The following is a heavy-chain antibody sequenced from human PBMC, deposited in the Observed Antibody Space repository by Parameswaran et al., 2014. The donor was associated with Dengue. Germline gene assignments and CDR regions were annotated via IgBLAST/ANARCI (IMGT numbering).Heavy chain of an antibody. V-gene: IGHV3-30*18. Sequence: VRQMPGKGLEWVAVISYDGSNKYYADSVKGRFTISRDNSKNTLYLQMNSLRAEDTAVYYCAKLSGGYYLNPIDYWGQGTLVTVSS. D-gene: IGHD3-22*01. CDR2: ISYDGSNK. CDR3: AKLSGGYYLNPIDY. J-gene: IGHJ4*02.